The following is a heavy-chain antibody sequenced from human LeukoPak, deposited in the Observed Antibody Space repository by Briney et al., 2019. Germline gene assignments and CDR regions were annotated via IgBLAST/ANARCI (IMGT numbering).Heavy chain of an antibody. Sequence: SETLSPTCTVSGGSISSGGYYWSWIRQHPGKGLEWIGYIYYSGSTYYNPSLKSRVTISVDTSKNQFSLKLSSVTAADTAVYYCARATGMTTVVTPDYWGQGTLVTVSS. V-gene: IGHV4-31*03. J-gene: IGHJ4*02. CDR1: GGSISSGGYY. CDR2: IYYSGST. CDR3: ARATGMTTVVTPDY. D-gene: IGHD4-23*01.